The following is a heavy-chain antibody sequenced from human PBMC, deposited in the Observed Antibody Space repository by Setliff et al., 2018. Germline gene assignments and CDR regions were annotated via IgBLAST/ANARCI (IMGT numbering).Heavy chain of an antibody. CDR3: TTGPRDSRNYMTWLDS. V-gene: IGHV3-15*01. Sequence: GGSLRLSCVGSEFTVNSNFMTWVRQAPGKGLEWVGRIKSKGEDETTNFAASVKGRFSLSRDDSRNMIYLQMSSLKIEDTAFYYCTTGPRDSRNYMTWLDSWGPGTLVTVSS. J-gene: IGHJ5*01. CDR1: EFTVNSNF. CDR2: IKSKGEDETT. D-gene: IGHD3-3*01.